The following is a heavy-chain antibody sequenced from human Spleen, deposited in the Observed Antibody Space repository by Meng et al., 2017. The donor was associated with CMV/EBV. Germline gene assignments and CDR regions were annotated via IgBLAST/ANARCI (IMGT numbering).Heavy chain of an antibody. CDR3: ARGSYNWNFGY. Sequence: SVKVSCKASGGTFGLLAISWVRQAPGQGLEWMGSFIPIFGTSNYAQKFQGRVTITTDESTSTAYMDLSSLTSEDTAVYYCARGSYNWNFGYWGQGTLVTVSS. J-gene: IGHJ4*02. V-gene: IGHV1-69*05. CDR1: GGTFGLLA. CDR2: FIPIFGTS. D-gene: IGHD1-20*01.